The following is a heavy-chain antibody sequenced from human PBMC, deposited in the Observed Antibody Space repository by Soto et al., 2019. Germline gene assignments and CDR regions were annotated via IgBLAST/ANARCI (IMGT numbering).Heavy chain of an antibody. D-gene: IGHD3-9*01. V-gene: IGHV3-21*01. CDR3: ASDLRYSTTPYYFDY. J-gene: IGHJ4*02. CDR2: ISSSSSYI. CDR1: GFTFSSYS. Sequence: GGSLRLSCAASGFTFSSYSMNWVRQAPGKGLEWVSSISSSSSYIYYADSVKGRFTISRDNAKNSLYLQMNSLRAEDTAVYYCASDLRYSTTPYYFDYWGQGTLVTVSS.